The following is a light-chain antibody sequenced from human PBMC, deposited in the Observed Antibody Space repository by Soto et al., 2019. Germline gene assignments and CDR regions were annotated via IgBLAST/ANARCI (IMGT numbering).Light chain of an antibody. CDR2: AVT. J-gene: IGLJ2*01. V-gene: IGLV2-11*01. Sequence: QSVLTQPRSVSGSPGQSVTISCTGTSSDVGGYEYVSWYQQYPGKAPKLMIYAVTRRPSGVPDRFSGSKSGNTASLTISGLQAEDEADYSCSSYTSSSPLVFGGGTKLTVL. CDR3: SSYTSSSPLV. CDR1: SSDVGGYEY.